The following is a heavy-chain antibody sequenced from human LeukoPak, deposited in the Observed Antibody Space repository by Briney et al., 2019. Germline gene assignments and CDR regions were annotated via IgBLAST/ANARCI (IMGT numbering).Heavy chain of an antibody. Sequence: ASVKVSCKASGGTFSSYAISWVRQAPGQGLEWMGGIIPIFGTANYAQKFQGRVTITADESTNTAYMELSSLRSEDTAVYYCARLNGDYGDYFDYWGQGTLVTVSS. CDR1: GGTFSSYA. D-gene: IGHD4-17*01. V-gene: IGHV1-69*13. CDR2: IIPIFGTA. CDR3: ARLNGDYGDYFDY. J-gene: IGHJ4*02.